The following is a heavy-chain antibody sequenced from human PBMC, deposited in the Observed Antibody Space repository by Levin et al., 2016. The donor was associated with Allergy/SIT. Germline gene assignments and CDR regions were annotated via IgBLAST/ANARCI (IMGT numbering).Heavy chain of an antibody. CDR2: VYTSGST. V-gene: IGHV4-61*02. CDR1: GGSISSGSYY. Sequence: SETLSLTCTVSGGSISSGSYYWSWIRQPAGKGLEWIGRVYTSGSTNYNPSLKSRVTMSVDTSKNQFSLELSSVTAADTAVYYCAAELGNMVRGLNYWGQGTLVTVSS. D-gene: IGHD3-10*01. J-gene: IGHJ4*02. CDR3: AAELGNMVRGLNY.